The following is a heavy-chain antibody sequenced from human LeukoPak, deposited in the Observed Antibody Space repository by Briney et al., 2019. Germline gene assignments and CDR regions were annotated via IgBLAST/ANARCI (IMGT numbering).Heavy chain of an antibody. CDR2: IYPGDSDA. D-gene: IGHD3-22*01. J-gene: IGHJ3*02. V-gene: IGHV5-51*01. CDR3: VSQGSYYDSSGYYNEGSDPFDI. CDR1: RYSLTSYW. Sequence: KHGESLKISCKGSRYSLTSYWIGWVRQMPGKGLEWMGIIYPGDSDARYSPSFQGQVTISADKSISTAYLQWSSLKASDTAMYYCVSQGSYYDSSGYYNEGSDPFDIWGQGTMVTVSS.